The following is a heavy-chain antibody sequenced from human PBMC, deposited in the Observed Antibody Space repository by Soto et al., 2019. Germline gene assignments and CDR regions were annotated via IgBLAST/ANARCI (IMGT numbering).Heavy chain of an antibody. J-gene: IGHJ5*02. D-gene: IGHD1-26*01. CDR3: ARSAGGLFRIIIEGSNWLTP. Sequence: RDSVKVSCKAPADTFTSDYIHWVRQAPGHVLEWMGIINPNRGSTMFAQTFQGRITITTDTSTSTVYMELRSLRSEDTAVYYCARSAGGLFRIIIEGSNWLTPGGQGSLVPVSS. CDR2: INPNRGST. CDR1: ADTFTSDY. V-gene: IGHV1-46*01.